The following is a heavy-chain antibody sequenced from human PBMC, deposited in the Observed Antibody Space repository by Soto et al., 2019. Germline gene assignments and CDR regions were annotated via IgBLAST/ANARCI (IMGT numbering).Heavy chain of an antibody. CDR1: GFTFNNYW. CDR3: ARDEGLSWFDP. V-gene: IGHV3-7*01. Sequence: EVQLVESGGGLVQPGGSLRLSCEASGFTFNNYWMSWVRQAPGKGLEWVATIKQDGSEKYYVDSVKGRFTISRDYAKSSVHLQMNSLRAEDAAVYYCARDEGLSWFDPWGQGTLVTVSS. CDR2: IKQDGSEK. J-gene: IGHJ5*02.